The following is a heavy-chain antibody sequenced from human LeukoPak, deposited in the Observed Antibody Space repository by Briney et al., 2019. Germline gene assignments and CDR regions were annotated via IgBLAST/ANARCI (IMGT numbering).Heavy chain of an antibody. J-gene: IGHJ4*02. D-gene: IGHD1-26*01. CDR3: ATGRTAYDY. CDR2: INSVGSRT. V-gene: IGHV3-74*01. CDR1: GFTFTGYW. Sequence: GGSLRLSCPASGFTFTGYWMHWVRPAQGKGLVWVSYINSVGSRTSYADSVKGRFTITRDNAKNTLYLQMNSLRADDTAVYYCATGRTAYDYWGQGTLVTVSS.